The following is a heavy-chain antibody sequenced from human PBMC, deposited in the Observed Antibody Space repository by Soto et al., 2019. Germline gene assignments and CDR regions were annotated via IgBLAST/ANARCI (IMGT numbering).Heavy chain of an antibody. Sequence: QVQLVESGGGVVQPGTSLRLSCEASGFILSDYSMHWVRQAPGKGLEWLALTSFDGRVTYYAEYVKGRFTISRDNSKNTLYLQLDSLRVEDTAMFFCARDAGGYFYGDSHFDFWGQGTLVTVSP. D-gene: IGHD4-17*01. V-gene: IGHV3-30*04. CDR2: TSFDGRVT. J-gene: IGHJ4*02. CDR3: ARDAGGYFYGDSHFDF. CDR1: GFILSDYS.